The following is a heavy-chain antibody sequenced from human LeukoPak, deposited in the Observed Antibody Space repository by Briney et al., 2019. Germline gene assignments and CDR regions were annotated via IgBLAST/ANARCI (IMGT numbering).Heavy chain of an antibody. J-gene: IGHJ4*02. D-gene: IGHD2-15*01. V-gene: IGHV4-34*01. Sequence: SETLSLTCAVYGGSFSGYYWNWIRQPPGKGLEWIGEINHSGSTNYNPSLKSRVTISVDTSKNQFSLKLSSVTAADTAVYYCARANLYGGYAFDYWGQGTLVTVSS. CDR3: ARANLYGGYAFDY. CDR1: GGSFSGYY. CDR2: INHSGST.